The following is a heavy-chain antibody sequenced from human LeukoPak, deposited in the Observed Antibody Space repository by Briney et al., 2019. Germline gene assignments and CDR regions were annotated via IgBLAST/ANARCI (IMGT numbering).Heavy chain of an antibody. D-gene: IGHD3-3*01. Sequence: PETLSLTCTVSGGSISSYYWSWIRQPPGKGLEWIGYIYYSGSINYNPSLKSRVTISIDTSKNQFSLKLSSVTAADTAVYYCARLANYDFWRGPYPHDAFDIWGQGTMVTVSS. V-gene: IGHV4-59*08. CDR2: IYYSGSI. CDR3: ARLANYDFWRGPYPHDAFDI. CDR1: GGSISSYY. J-gene: IGHJ3*02.